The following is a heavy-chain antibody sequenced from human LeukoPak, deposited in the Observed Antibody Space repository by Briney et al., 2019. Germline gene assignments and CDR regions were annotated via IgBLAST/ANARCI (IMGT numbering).Heavy chain of an antibody. D-gene: IGHD2-2*01. Sequence: SVKVSCKASGGTFSSYAISWVRQAPGQGLEWMGGIIPIFGTANYAQKFQGRVTMTRNTSISTAYMELSSLRSEDTAVYYCARGVRYCSSTSCYRHFDPWGQGTLVTVSS. CDR3: ARGVRYCSSTSCYRHFDP. V-gene: IGHV1-69*05. CDR2: IIPIFGTA. CDR1: GGTFSSYA. J-gene: IGHJ5*02.